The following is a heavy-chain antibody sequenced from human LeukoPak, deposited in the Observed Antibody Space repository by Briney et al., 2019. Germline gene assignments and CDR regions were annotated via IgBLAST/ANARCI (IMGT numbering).Heavy chain of an antibody. CDR1: GFTFSIYL. CDR3: ATDRSVGATYRFDH. Sequence: GGSLRLSCAASGFTFSIYLMTWVRQAPGKGLEWVANIKQDGSEKYYVDSVKGRFTISRDNAKNSLFLQMNSLRAEDTAVYYCATDRSVGATYRFDHWGQGTLVTVSS. V-gene: IGHV3-7*01. D-gene: IGHD1-26*01. J-gene: IGHJ4*02. CDR2: IKQDGSEK.